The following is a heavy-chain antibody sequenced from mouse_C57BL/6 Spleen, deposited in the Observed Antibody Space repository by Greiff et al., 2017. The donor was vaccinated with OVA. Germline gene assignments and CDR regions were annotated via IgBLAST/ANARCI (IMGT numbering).Heavy chain of an antibody. V-gene: IGHV5-17*01. CDR3: ARSWLLQDWFAY. CDR2: ISSGSSTI. CDR1: GFTFSDYG. Sequence: EVTVVESGGGLVKPGGSLKLSCAASGFTFSDYGMHWVRQAPEKGLEWVAYISSGSSTIYYADTVTGRFTISRDNAKNTLFLQMTSLRSEDTAMYYCARSWLLQDWFAYWGQGTLVTVSA. D-gene: IGHD2-3*01. J-gene: IGHJ3*01.